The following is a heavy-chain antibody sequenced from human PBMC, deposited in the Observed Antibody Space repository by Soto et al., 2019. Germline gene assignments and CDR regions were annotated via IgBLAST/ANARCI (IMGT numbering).Heavy chain of an antibody. J-gene: IGHJ4*02. CDR2: ISGSGGST. CDR3: AKVGPVYYDFWSGYEGFDY. CDR1: GFTFSSYA. D-gene: IGHD3-3*01. V-gene: IGHV3-23*01. Sequence: PGGSVRLSCAASGFTFSSYAMSWVRQAPGKGLEWVSAISGSGGSTYYADSVKGRFTISRDNSKNTLYLQMNSLRAEDTAVYYCAKVGPVYYDFWSGYEGFDYWGQGTLVTVSS.